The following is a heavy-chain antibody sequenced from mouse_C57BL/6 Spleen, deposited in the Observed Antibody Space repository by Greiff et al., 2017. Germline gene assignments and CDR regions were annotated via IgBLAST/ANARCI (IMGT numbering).Heavy chain of an antibody. V-gene: IGHV1-64*01. CDR2: IHPNSGST. Sequence: VQLQQSGAELVKPGASVKLSCKASGYTFTSYWMHWVKQRPGLGLEWIGMIHPNSGSTNYNETFKSKTTLTVDNSSSTAYMQLSSLTSEDSAVYCCASSGSSYWGQGTTLAVSS. J-gene: IGHJ2*01. D-gene: IGHD1-1*01. CDR1: GYTFTSYW. CDR3: ASSGSSY.